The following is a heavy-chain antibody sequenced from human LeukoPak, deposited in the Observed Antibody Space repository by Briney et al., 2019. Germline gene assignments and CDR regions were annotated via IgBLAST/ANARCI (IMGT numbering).Heavy chain of an antibody. D-gene: IGHD3-10*01. CDR1: GGSISSSSYY. Sequence: PSETLSLTCTVSGGSISSSSYYWGWIRQPPGKGLEWLGSIYYSGSTNYNPSLKSRVTISVDTSKNQFSLKLSSVTAADTAVYYCASAGGGYYGSGSYNYWGQGTLVTVSS. CDR3: ASAGGGYYGSGSYNY. CDR2: IYYSGST. V-gene: IGHV4-39*07. J-gene: IGHJ4*02.